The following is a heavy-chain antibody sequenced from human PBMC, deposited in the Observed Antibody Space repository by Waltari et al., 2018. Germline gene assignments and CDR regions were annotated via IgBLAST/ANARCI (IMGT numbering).Heavy chain of an antibody. J-gene: IGHJ5*02. CDR3: ARVVTMVRGRWFDP. CDR2: IYYSAIP. D-gene: IGHD3-10*01. Sequence: QVQLQESGPGLVKPSETLSLTCTVSGGSISSHYWSWIRQPPGKGLEWIGYIYYSAIPNYIPSLKSPVTISGDTSKNQFSLKLSSVTAADTAVYYCARVVTMVRGRWFDPWGQGTLVTVSS. CDR1: GGSISSHY. V-gene: IGHV4-59*11.